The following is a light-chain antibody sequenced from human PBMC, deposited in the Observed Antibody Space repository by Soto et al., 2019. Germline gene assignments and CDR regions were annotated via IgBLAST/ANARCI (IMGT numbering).Light chain of an antibody. V-gene: IGKV3-15*01. Sequence: EIVMTQSPATLSVSPGERATLSCRASQSVSSNLAWYQQKPGQAPRLLIYGASTRATGIPARFSGSGSGTELTLTISSLQSEDCAVYYCQQYNNWPYTFGQGTKLEIK. CDR3: QQYNNWPYT. CDR1: QSVSSN. CDR2: GAS. J-gene: IGKJ2*01.